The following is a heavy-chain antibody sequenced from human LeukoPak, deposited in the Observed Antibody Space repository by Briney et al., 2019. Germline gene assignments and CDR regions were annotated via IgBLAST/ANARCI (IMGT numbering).Heavy chain of an antibody. V-gene: IGHV1-69*13. Sequence: PSVKVSSKASGATFSTYAISWVRQAPGQGLEWRGGFFLIFGTANYAQKFQGRVTITADEPTSTAYMELSSLRSEDTAVYYCARVRGSLDYYYYYYMDVWGKGTTVTVSS. CDR3: ARVRGSLDYYYYYYMDV. D-gene: IGHD3-10*01. CDR1: GATFSTYA. CDR2: FFLIFGTA. J-gene: IGHJ6*03.